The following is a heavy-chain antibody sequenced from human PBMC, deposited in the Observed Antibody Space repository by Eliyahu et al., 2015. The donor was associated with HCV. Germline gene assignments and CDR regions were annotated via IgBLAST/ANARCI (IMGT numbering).Heavy chain of an antibody. J-gene: IGHJ5*01. CDR3: ARDFDLVGLTSWYDS. Sequence: QVQLVEAGGGLVKPGGSLRVSCEASGFTXSDYYMSWLRQAPGKGREWLXXISXTGRTTFYADXVKGRFTVSRDNAKNFLYLQMDSLRAEDSAVYYCARDFDLVGLTSWYDSWGQGSXVTVSS. D-gene: IGHD5-12*01. CDR1: GFTXSDYY. CDR2: ISXTGRTT. V-gene: IGHV3-11*01.